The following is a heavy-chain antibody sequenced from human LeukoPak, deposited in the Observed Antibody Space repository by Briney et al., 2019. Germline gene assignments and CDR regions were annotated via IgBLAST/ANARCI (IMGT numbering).Heavy chain of an antibody. D-gene: IGHD3-22*01. CDR1: GFTFTSSS. CDR2: IGVGSSNT. Sequence: SVKVSCKASGFTFTSSSMHWVRQARGQRLEWIGWIGVGSSNTDYVQKFQERLTITRDMSTSTAYMELSSLRSEDTAVYYCAAEGTYYYDDSAAKKWFDPWGQGTLVTVSS. V-gene: IGHV1-58*02. J-gene: IGHJ5*02. CDR3: AAEGTYYYDDSAAKKWFDP.